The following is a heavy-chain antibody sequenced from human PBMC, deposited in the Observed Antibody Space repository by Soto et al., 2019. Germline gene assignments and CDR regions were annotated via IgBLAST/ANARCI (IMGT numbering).Heavy chain of an antibody. CDR3: AGTYYYDSSGYEYFQH. Sequence: SVKVSSKASGGTFSSYAISWVRQAPGQGLEWMGGIIPIFGTANYAQKFQGRVTITADESTSTAYMELSSLRSEDTAVYYCAGTYYYDSSGYEYFQHWGQGTLVTVSS. J-gene: IGHJ1*01. CDR1: GGTFSSYA. D-gene: IGHD3-22*01. CDR2: IIPIFGTA. V-gene: IGHV1-69*13.